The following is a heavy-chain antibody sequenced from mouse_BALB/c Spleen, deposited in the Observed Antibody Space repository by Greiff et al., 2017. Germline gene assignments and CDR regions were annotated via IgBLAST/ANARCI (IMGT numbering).Heavy chain of an antibody. CDR2: IWSGGST. V-gene: IGHV2-2*02. Sequence: QVQLKESGPGLVQPSQSLSITCTVSGFSLTSYGVHWVRQSPGKGLEWLGVIWSGGSTDYNAAFISRLSISKDNSKSQVFFKMNSLQANDTAIYYCAREKFYYGNYGGYAMDYWGQGTSVTVSS. CDR1: GFSLTSYG. D-gene: IGHD2-1*01. J-gene: IGHJ4*01. CDR3: AREKFYYGNYGGYAMDY.